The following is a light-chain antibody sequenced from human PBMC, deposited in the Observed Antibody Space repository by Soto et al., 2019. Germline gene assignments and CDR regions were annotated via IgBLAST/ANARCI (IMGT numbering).Light chain of an antibody. Sequence: GLTQPASVSWSPGQSITISGTGTRLDGGGYNYVSWYQQQPGKAPKLIIYQVTNRPSGVSDRFSGSKSDNTASLTISGLQTEDEADYYCCSYVSSKTYLFGTGTKVTVL. V-gene: IGLV2-14*03. CDR2: QVT. CDR1: RLDGGGYNY. CDR3: CSYVSSKTYL. J-gene: IGLJ1*01.